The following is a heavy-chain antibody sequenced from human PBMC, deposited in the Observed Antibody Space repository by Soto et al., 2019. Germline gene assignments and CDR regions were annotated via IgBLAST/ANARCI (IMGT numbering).Heavy chain of an antibody. J-gene: IGHJ4*02. CDR1: GFTFSSYA. D-gene: IGHD1-1*01. CDR3: AKDRANKRGVGTNYFDY. CDR2: VSGSGVAT. Sequence: EVHLLESGGGLVQPGGSLRLSCSASGFTFSSYAMSWVRQAPGKGLEWVSSVSGSGVATYYADSVKGRFTISRDNSKNTLFLQMNSLRAEDMAVNYCAKDRANKRGVGTNYFDYWGQGTVVTVPS. V-gene: IGHV3-23*01.